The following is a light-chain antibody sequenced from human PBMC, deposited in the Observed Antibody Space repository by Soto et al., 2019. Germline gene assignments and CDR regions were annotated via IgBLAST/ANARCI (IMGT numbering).Light chain of an antibody. Sequence: DIQLTQSPSSLSASVGDRATITFKASQSISSYLNGYQQKPGKAPKLLIYAASSLQGGGPSRFSGGGSGTEFTLTISSLQPDDFATYYCQHYNSYSEAFGQGTKVDIK. V-gene: IGKV1-39*01. CDR2: AAS. CDR3: QHYNSYSEA. CDR1: QSISSY. J-gene: IGKJ1*01.